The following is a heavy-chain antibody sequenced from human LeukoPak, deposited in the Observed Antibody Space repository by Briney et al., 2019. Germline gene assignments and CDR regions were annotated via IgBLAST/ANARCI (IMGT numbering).Heavy chain of an antibody. Sequence: GGSLRLSCAASGFTSSSYAMSWVRQAPGKGLEWVSSISASGDSTYYADSVKGRLTISRDNSKNTLYLQMNSLRAEDTAVYYCANRDGDYYYYGMDVWGQGTTVTVSS. CDR1: GFTSSSYA. CDR2: ISASGDST. CDR3: ANRDGDYYYYGMDV. J-gene: IGHJ6*02. V-gene: IGHV3-23*01. D-gene: IGHD4-17*01.